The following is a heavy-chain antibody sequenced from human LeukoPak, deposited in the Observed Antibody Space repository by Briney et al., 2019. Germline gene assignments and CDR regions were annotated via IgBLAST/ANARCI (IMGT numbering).Heavy chain of an antibody. CDR2: INPNSGGT. V-gene: IGHV1-2*02. J-gene: IGHJ4*02. CDR1: GYTFTGYY. D-gene: IGHD5-18*01. CDR3: ARGSAAMATRTLPN. Sequence: ASVKVSCKASGYTFTGYYMHWVRQAPRQGLEWMGWINPNSGGTNYAQKFQGRVTMTRDTSISTAYMELSRLRSDDTAVYYCARGSAAMATRTLPNWGQGTLVTVSS.